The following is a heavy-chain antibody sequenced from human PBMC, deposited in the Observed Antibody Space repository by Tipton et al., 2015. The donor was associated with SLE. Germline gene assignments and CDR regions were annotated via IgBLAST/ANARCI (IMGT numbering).Heavy chain of an antibody. CDR2: IYYSGST. CDR3: ARGASPNWGSYWYFDL. D-gene: IGHD7-27*01. Sequence: TLSLTCTVSGGSISSHYWSWIRQPPGKGLEWIGYIYYSGSTNYNPSLKSRVTISVDTSKNQFSLKLSSVTAADTAMYYCARGASPNWGSYWYFDLWGRGTLVTASS. J-gene: IGHJ2*01. V-gene: IGHV4-59*11. CDR1: GGSISSHY.